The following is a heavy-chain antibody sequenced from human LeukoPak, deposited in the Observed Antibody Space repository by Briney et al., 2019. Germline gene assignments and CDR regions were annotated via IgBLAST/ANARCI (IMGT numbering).Heavy chain of an antibody. CDR2: IYYSGST. CDR3: AKHYYDSSGYYFDY. V-gene: IGHV4-59*01. D-gene: IGHD3-22*01. CDR1: GGSISSYY. Sequence: PSETLSLTCTVSGGSISSYYWSWIRQPPGKGLEWIGYIYYSGSTNYNPSLTSRVTISVDTSKNQFSLKLSSVTAADTAVYYCAKHYYDSSGYYFDYWGQGTLVTVSS. J-gene: IGHJ4*02.